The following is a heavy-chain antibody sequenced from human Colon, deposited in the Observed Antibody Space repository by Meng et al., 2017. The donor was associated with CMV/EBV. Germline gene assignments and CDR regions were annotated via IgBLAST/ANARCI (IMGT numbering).Heavy chain of an antibody. CDR2: ITGSSNYI. V-gene: IGHV3-21*01. D-gene: IGHD6-19*01. J-gene: IGHJ6*02. CDR1: GFTLSTSK. CDR3: AKVVAVAGTNSYYGMDV. Sequence: GGSLRLSCAASGFTLSTSKMNWVRQAPGKGLEWVSSITGSSNYIYYADSVKGRFTVSRDNAKNSLFLQMNSLTAEDTALYYCAKVVAVAGTNSYYGMDVWGQGTTVTVSS.